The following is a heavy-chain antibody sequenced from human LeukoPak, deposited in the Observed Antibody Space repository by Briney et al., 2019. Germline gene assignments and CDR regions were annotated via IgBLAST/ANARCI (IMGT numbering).Heavy chain of an antibody. CDR2: ISAYNGNT. CDR3: ARTPNSGIVMMGWFDP. V-gene: IGHV1-18*01. CDR1: GYTFTSYG. D-gene: IGHD3-10*01. J-gene: IGHJ5*02. Sequence: ASVKVSCKASGYTFTSYGISWVRQAPGQGLEWMGWISAYNGNTNYAQKLQGRVTMTTDTSTSTAYMELRSLRSDDTAVYYCARTPNSGIVMMGWFDPWGQGTLVTVSS.